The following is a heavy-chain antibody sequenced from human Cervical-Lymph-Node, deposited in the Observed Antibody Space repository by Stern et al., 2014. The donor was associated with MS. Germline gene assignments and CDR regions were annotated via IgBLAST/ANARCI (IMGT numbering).Heavy chain of an antibody. V-gene: IGHV1-2*06. Sequence: VQLVESGAEVKPGASVKVSCKTSGYTFTDFYIHWVRQAPGQGLEWMGRINPNSRDTKFAQRFQGRVTMTRDTSISTAYMELSRLRSDDTAVYYCATPYSSGWSPDHWGQGTLVTVSS. CDR3: ATPYSSGWSPDH. CDR2: INPNSRDT. CDR1: GYTFTDFY. D-gene: IGHD6-19*01. J-gene: IGHJ5*02.